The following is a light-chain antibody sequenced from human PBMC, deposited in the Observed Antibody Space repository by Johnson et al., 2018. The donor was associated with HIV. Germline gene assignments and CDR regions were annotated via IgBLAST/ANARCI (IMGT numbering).Light chain of an antibody. V-gene: IGLV1-51*01. CDR3: ETWDSSLNGV. CDR1: SSDIGNNY. Sequence: QSVLTQPPSVSAAPGQKVTISCSGSSSDIGNNYVSWYQQLPGTAPKLLIYDNNKRPSGIPDRFSGSKSGTSATLAITGLQPGDEADYYCETWDSSLNGVCGTGTTVTVL. J-gene: IGLJ1*01. CDR2: DNN.